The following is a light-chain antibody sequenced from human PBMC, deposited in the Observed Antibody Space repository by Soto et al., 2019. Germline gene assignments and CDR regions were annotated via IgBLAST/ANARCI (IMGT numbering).Light chain of an antibody. Sequence: TLSASVGDRVTITCRASQSISSWLAWYQQKPGKAPKLLIYKASSLESGVPSRFSGSGSGTEFTLTISSLQPDDFATYYCQQYNSYWTFGQGTKVDI. J-gene: IGKJ1*01. CDR1: QSISSW. CDR2: KAS. CDR3: QQYNSYWT. V-gene: IGKV1-5*03.